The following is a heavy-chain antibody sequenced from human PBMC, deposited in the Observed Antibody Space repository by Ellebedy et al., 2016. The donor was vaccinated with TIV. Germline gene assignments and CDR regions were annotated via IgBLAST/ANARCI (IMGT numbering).Heavy chain of an antibody. V-gene: IGHV4-4*07. Sequence: SETLSLTXTVSGGSISSYYWSWIRQPAGKGLEWVGRIYTSGSTNYNPSLKSRVTMSVDTSKNQFSLKLSSVTAADTAVYYCARSSSGGSGSLYYYGMDVWGQGTTVTVSS. CDR3: ARSSSGGSGSLYYYGMDV. CDR2: IYTSGST. J-gene: IGHJ6*02. D-gene: IGHD3-10*01. CDR1: GGSISSYY.